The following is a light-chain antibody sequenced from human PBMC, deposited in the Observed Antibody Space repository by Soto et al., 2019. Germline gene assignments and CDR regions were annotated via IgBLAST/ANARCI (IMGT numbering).Light chain of an antibody. V-gene: IGLV2-14*01. J-gene: IGLJ2*01. Sequence: QAVVTQPASVSGSPGQSITISCTGTSSDIGNYNYVSWYQQHPGKAPKLMIYEVSARPSGVSDRFSGSKSGNTASLTLSGLQAEDEADYYCSSYTSTSTVLFGGGTKLTVL. CDR2: EVS. CDR1: SSDIGNYNY. CDR3: SSYTSTSTVL.